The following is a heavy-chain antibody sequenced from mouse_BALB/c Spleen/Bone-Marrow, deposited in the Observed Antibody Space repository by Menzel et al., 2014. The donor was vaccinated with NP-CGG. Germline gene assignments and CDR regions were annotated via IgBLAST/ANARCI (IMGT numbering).Heavy chain of an antibody. CDR3: ARDDGYPGGFAY. D-gene: IGHD2-3*01. J-gene: IGHJ3*01. CDR1: GFTFSDYG. CDR2: ISNLAYSI. V-gene: IGHV5-15*02. Sequence: EVNLVESGEGLVQPGGSRKLSCAASGFTFSDYGMAWVRQAPGKGPEWVAFISNLAYSIYYADTETGRFTISRENAKNTLYLEMSSLRSEDTAMYYCARDDGYPGGFAYWGQGTLVTVSA.